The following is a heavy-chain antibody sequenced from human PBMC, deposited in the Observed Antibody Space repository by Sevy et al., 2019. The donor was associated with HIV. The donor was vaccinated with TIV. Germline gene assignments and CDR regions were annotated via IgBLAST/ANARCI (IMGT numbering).Heavy chain of an antibody. CDR1: GFTFGDYA. V-gene: IGHV3-49*03. CDR3: TRGYYYDGSGYSDY. D-gene: IGHD3-22*01. Sequence: GGSLRLSCTGSGFTFGDYAMSWFRQAPGMGLEWVGFIRSKDYGAATEYAASVKGRFTNIRDDSKSIADLQMNRLKTEDTAVYYSTRGYYYDGSGYSDYWGQGTLVTVSS. J-gene: IGHJ4*02. CDR2: IRSKDYGAAT.